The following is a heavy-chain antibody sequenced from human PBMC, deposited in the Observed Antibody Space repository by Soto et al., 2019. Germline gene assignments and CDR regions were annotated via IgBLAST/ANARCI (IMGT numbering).Heavy chain of an antibody. CDR1: GFTFTSSA. CDR3: AAGTTVIPGSY. D-gene: IGHD4-17*01. V-gene: IGHV1-58*01. CDR2: IVVGSGNT. J-gene: IGHJ4*02. Sequence: SVQVSCKASGFTFTSSAVQWVRQARGQRLEWIGWIVVGSGNTNYAQKFQERVTITRDMSTSTAYMELSSLRSGDTAVYYCAAGTTVIPGSYWGQGTLVTVSS.